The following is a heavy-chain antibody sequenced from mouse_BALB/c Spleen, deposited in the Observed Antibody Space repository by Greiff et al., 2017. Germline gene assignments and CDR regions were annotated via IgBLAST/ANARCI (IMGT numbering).Heavy chain of an antibody. CDR2: SRNKANDYTT. CDR3: ARDAGGNYGYWYFDV. Sequence: EVKLMESGGGLVQPGGSLRLSCAPSGFTFSDFYMEWVRQPPGKRLEWIAASRNKANDYTTEYSASVKGRFIVSRDTSQSILYLQMNALRAEDTAIYYCARDAGGNYGYWYFDVWGAGTTVTVSS. J-gene: IGHJ1*01. V-gene: IGHV7-1*02. CDR1: GFTFSDFY. D-gene: IGHD2-1*01.